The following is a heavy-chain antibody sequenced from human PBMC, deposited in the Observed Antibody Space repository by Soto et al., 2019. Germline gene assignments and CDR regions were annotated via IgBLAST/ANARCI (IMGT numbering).Heavy chain of an antibody. J-gene: IGHJ4*02. V-gene: IGHV3-49*03. CDR1: GFTFGDYA. CDR2: IRSKAYGGTT. CDR3: TRDTPLRYLVSTPDY. Sequence: GGSLRLSCTASGFTFGDYAMSWFRQAPGKGLEWVGFIRSKAYGGTTEYAASVKGRFTISRDDSKSIAYLQMNSLKTEDTAVYYCTRDTPLRYLVSTPDYWGQGTLVTVSS. D-gene: IGHD3-9*01.